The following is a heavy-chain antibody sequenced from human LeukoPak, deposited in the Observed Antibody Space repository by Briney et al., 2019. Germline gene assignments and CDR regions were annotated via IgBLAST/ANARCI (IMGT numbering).Heavy chain of an antibody. CDR3: ARGGYYGSGSNPFDY. CDR1: GFTFSYYW. Sequence: GGSLRLSCAASGFTFSYYWMHWVRQAPGKGLVWVSRIDTDGSSTNYADSVKGRFTISRDNAKDTLYLQVNSLRAEDTAVYYCARGGYYGSGSNPFDYWGQGTLVTVSS. V-gene: IGHV3-74*01. CDR2: IDTDGSST. D-gene: IGHD3-10*01. J-gene: IGHJ4*02.